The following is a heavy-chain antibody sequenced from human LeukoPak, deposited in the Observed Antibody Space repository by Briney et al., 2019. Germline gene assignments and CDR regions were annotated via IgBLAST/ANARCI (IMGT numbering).Heavy chain of an antibody. J-gene: IGHJ4*02. V-gene: IGHV3-48*03. CDR2: IASSGRTR. D-gene: IGHD6-19*01. Sequence: GGSLRLSCEVSGFPFSFFEINWVRQAPGKGLEWVSNIASSGRTRYYADSVKGRFSISRDNAKNSLYLQMNTLRVEDTGVYYCALLAVASDFDYWGQGALVTVSS. CDR1: GFPFSFFE. CDR3: ALLAVASDFDY.